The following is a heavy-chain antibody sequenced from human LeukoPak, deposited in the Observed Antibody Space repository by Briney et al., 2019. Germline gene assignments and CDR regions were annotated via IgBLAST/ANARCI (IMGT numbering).Heavy chain of an antibody. Sequence: SETLSLTCTVSGDAINYYDWSWIRQSPGKGLEWIGYVYYNGSAKYNPSLKSRVTISVDMSKNQFSLKVSSVTAADTAIYYCARKGGHFDYWGQGTLVTVSS. D-gene: IGHD2-15*01. CDR3: ARKGGHFDY. CDR2: VYYNGSA. J-gene: IGHJ4*02. V-gene: IGHV4-59*01. CDR1: GDAINYYD.